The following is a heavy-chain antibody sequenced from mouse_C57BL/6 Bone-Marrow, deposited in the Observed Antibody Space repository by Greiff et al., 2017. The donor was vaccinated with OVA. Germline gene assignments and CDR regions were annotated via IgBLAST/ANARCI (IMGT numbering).Heavy chain of an antibody. Sequence: EVQLQQSGPELVKPGASVKISCKASGYTFTDYYMNWVKQSHGKSLEWIGDINPNNGGTSYNQKFKGKATLTVDKSSSTAYMELRSLTSEDSAVYYCERGGSIWYFDVWGTGTTVTVSS. V-gene: IGHV1-26*01. CDR2: INPNNGGT. CDR3: ERGGSIWYFDV. D-gene: IGHD2-10*02. CDR1: GYTFTDYY. J-gene: IGHJ1*03.